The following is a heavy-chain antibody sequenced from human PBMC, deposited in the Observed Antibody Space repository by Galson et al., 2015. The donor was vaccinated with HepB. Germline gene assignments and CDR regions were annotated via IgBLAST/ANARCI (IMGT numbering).Heavy chain of an antibody. CDR3: AKETYYYDSSGYAFDY. CDR2: ITWSSGNI. J-gene: IGHJ4*02. D-gene: IGHD3-22*01. Sequence: SLRLSCAASGFIFDDYAMHWVRPAPGKGLEWVSGITWSSGNIAYADSVKGRFPISRDNAKKSLYLQMNSLRVEDTALYYCAKETYYYDSSGYAFDYWGQGTLVTVSS. CDR1: GFIFDDYA. V-gene: IGHV3-9*01.